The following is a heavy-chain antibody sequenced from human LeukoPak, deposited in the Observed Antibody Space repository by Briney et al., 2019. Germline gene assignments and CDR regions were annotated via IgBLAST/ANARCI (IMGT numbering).Heavy chain of an antibody. CDR2: ISGSGGNT. J-gene: IGHJ3*02. Sequence: PGGSLRLSCAASGFTFSNYAMNWVRQAPGKGLEWVSVISGSGGNTYYADSVKGRFTISRDNSKNTIYLQMNSLRAEDTAVYYCARAVWFGELSRFDAFDIWGQGTMVTVSS. CDR3: ARAVWFGELSRFDAFDI. V-gene: IGHV3-23*01. D-gene: IGHD3-10*01. CDR1: GFTFSNYA.